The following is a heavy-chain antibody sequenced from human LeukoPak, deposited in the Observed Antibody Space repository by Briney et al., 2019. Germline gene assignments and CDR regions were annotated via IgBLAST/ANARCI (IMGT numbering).Heavy chain of an antibody. V-gene: IGHV4-34*01. CDR2: INHSGST. J-gene: IGHJ4*02. D-gene: IGHD6-6*01. Sequence: PSETLSLTCAVYGGSFSGYYWSRIRQPPGKGLEWIGEINHSGSTNYNPSLKSRVTISVDTSKNQFSLKLSSVTAADTAVYYCARSLVIAAPHHIDWGQGTLVTVSS. CDR1: GGSFSGYY. CDR3: ARSLVIAAPHHID.